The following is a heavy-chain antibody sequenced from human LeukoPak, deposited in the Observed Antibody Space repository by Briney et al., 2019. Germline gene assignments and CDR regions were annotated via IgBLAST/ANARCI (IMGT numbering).Heavy chain of an antibody. D-gene: IGHD2-8*01. V-gene: IGHV4-39*07. CDR3: TAEKNGSPHY. CDR1: RGSVSSSTYY. J-gene: IGHJ4*02. Sequence: SETLSLTCTVSRGSVSSSTYYWSWVRQPPGKGLEWIASIYYTGSTYYNPSLKSRVTISLDMSKNEFFLTMTSVTAADTAVYISTAEKNGSPHYWGQGTQVTVSS. CDR2: IYYTGST.